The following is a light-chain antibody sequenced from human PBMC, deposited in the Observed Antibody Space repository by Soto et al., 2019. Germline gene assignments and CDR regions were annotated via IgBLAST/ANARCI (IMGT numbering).Light chain of an antibody. CDR3: NQSYNTPRT. J-gene: IGKJ1*01. V-gene: IGKV1D-8*01. CDR1: QGISSY. CDR2: AAS. Sequence: VIWMTQSPSLLSASTGDRVTISCRMSQGISSYLAWYQQKPGKAPELLIYAASTLKRGVPSRCGGSGSRAVFTTTSRRLQHEDFANYYCNQSYNTPRTFGQGTKVDIK.